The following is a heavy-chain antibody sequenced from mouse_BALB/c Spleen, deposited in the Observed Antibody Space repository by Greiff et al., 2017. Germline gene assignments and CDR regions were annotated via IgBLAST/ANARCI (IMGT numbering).Heavy chain of an antibody. D-gene: IGHD2-3*01. Sequence: EVQLQQSGPGLVKPSQSLSLTCTVTGYSITSDYAWNWIRQFPGNKLEWMGYISYSGSTSYNPSLKSRITITRDTSKNQFFLQLNSVTTEDTATYYCARYNDGYYEGKYDYAMDYWGQGTSVTVSS. CDR2: ISYSGST. CDR1: GYSITSDYA. CDR3: ARYNDGYYEGKYDYAMDY. J-gene: IGHJ4*01. V-gene: IGHV3-2*02.